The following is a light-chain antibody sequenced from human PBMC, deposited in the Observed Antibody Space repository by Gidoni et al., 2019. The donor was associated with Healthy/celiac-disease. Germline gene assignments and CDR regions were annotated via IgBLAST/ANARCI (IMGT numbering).Light chain of an antibody. V-gene: IGKV1-9*01. Sequence: DIRLTQSPSFLSASVGDRVTITCRASQGISSYLAWYQQKPGKAPKLLIYAASTLQSEVPSRFSGSGSGTEFTLTISSLQPEDFATYYCQQLNSYPPLTFGGXTKVEIK. J-gene: IGKJ4*01. CDR2: AAS. CDR1: QGISSY. CDR3: QQLNSYPPLT.